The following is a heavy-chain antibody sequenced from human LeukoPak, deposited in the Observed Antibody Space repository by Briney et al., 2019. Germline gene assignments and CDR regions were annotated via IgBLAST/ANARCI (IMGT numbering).Heavy chain of an antibody. CDR3: TSHRYQLLQFDY. CDR2: IKSKTDGGTT. Sequence: GGSLRLSCVASGFTFSNAWMSWVRQAPGKGLEWVGHIKSKTDGGTTDYAAPVKGRFAISRDDSKNTLYLQMNSLKTEDTAVYYCTSHRYQLLQFDYWGQGTLVTVSS. V-gene: IGHV3-15*01. CDR1: GFTFSNAW. D-gene: IGHD2-2*01. J-gene: IGHJ4*02.